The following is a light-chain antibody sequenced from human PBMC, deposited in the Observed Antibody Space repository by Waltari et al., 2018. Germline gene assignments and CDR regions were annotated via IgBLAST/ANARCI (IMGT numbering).Light chain of an antibody. V-gene: IGKV3-20*01. Sequence: EIVLTQSQGTLSVSPGERVTVSCRASQTITGSWLTWYHQKPGQAPRLLIYGASNRAPGIPDRFSGSGSGTDFTLTISRLEQEDSAVYYCQQYDGSVVTFGGGTKVEIK. J-gene: IGKJ4*01. CDR1: QTITGSW. CDR2: GAS. CDR3: QQYDGSVVT.